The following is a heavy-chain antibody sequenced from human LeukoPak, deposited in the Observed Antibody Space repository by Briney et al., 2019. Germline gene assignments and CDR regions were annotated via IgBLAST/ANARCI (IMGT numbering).Heavy chain of an antibody. CDR2: ISGSGGST. D-gene: IGHD6-13*01. CDR3: ARDSMSAAAGYYYGMDV. Sequence: GGSLRLSCAASGFTFSDYSMNWVRQAPGKGLEWVSAISGSGGSTYYADSVKGRFTISRDNSKNTLYLQMNSLRAEDTAVYYCARDSMSAAAGYYYGMDVWGQGTTVTVSS. J-gene: IGHJ6*02. V-gene: IGHV3-23*01. CDR1: GFTFSDYS.